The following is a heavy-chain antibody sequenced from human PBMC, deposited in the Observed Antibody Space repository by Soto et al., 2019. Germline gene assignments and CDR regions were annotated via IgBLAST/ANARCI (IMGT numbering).Heavy chain of an antibody. Sequence: QVQLVQSGAEVKKPGSSVKVSCKASGGTFSSYAISWVRQAPGQGLEWMGGIIPIFGTANYAQKFQGRVAITADESTSTAYMELSSLRSEDTAVYYCARWSGLYYYDRDYYFDYWGQGTLVTVSS. CDR1: GGTFSSYA. D-gene: IGHD3-22*01. V-gene: IGHV1-69*01. CDR2: IIPIFGTA. J-gene: IGHJ4*02. CDR3: ARWSGLYYYDRDYYFDY.